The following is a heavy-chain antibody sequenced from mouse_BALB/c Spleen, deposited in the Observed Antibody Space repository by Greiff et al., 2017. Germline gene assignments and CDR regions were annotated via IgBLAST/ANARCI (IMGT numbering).Heavy chain of an antibody. D-gene: IGHD1-2*01. Sequence: EVKLVESGGGLVQPGGSLRLSCATSGFTFTDYYMSWVRQPPGKALEWLGFIRNKANGYTTEYSASVKGRFTISRDNSQSILYLRMNTLRAEDSATYYCARDIITTATPYWYFDVWGAGTTVTVS. CDR2: IRNKANGYTT. J-gene: IGHJ1*01. V-gene: IGHV7-3*02. CDR1: GFTFTDYY. CDR3: ARDIITTATPYWYFDV.